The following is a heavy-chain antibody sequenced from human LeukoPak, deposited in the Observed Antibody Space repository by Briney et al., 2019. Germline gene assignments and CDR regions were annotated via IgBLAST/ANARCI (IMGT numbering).Heavy chain of an antibody. V-gene: IGHV4-61*02. CDR1: GGSISSGSYY. D-gene: IGHD3-3*01. CDR3: EKVPHSDVLSGYYTRVEALHI. Sequence: SQTLSLTCTVSGGSISSGSYYWSWIRQPAGKGLEWIGRIYTSGSTNYNPSLKSRVTISVDTSKNQFSLKLSSVTAADTAVYNSEKVPHSDVLSGYYTRVEALHIWGQGTLVTVSS. CDR2: IYTSGST. J-gene: IGHJ3*02.